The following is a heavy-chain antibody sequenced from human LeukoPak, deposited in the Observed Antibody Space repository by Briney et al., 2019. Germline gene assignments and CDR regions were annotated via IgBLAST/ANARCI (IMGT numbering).Heavy chain of an antibody. CDR2: IYYTGST. CDR1: GGSFSGYY. V-gene: IGHV4-34*01. J-gene: IGHJ5*02. D-gene: IGHD3-16*01. Sequence: SETLSLTCAVYGGSFSGYYWSWIRQPPGKGLEWIGSIYYTGSTYYNPSLKSRVTISVDTSKNQFSLKLNSVTAADTAVYYCARHYGPWGQGTLVTVSS. CDR3: ARHYGP.